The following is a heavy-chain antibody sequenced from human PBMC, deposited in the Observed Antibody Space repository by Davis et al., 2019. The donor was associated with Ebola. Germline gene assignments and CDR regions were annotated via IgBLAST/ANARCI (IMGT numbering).Heavy chain of an antibody. V-gene: IGHV3-23*01. CDR1: GFTFSSYA. Sequence: PGGSLRLSCAASGFTFSSYAMSWVRQAPGKGLEWVSAISGSGGSTYYADSVKGRFTISRDNAKNSLYLQMNSLRDEDTAVYYCARGVGTGAGYWGQGTLVTVSS. D-gene: IGHD3-10*01. CDR2: ISGSGGST. J-gene: IGHJ4*02. CDR3: ARGVGTGAGY.